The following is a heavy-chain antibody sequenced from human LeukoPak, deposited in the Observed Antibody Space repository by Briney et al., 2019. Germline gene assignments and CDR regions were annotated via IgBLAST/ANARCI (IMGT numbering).Heavy chain of an antibody. V-gene: IGHV4-59*08. CDR1: GGSISSYY. Sequence: SETLSLTCTVSGGSISSYYWSWIRQPPGKGLEWIGYIYYSGSTNYNPSLKSRVTISVDTSKNQFSLKQSSVTAADTAVYYCAGTSGYYYYYFDYWGQGTLVTVSS. J-gene: IGHJ4*02. CDR3: AGTSGYYYYYFDY. D-gene: IGHD3-22*01. CDR2: IYYSGST.